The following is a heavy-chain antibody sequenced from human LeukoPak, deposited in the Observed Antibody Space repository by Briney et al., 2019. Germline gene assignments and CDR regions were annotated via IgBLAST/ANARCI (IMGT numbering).Heavy chain of an antibody. CDR2: IYYIGST. CDR3: ARGGNYWPQWWFDP. V-gene: IGHV4-59*01. J-gene: IGHJ5*02. CDR1: GGSISSYY. Sequence: SETLSLTCTVSGGSISSYYWSWIRQPPGKGLEWIGYIYYIGSTNYNPSLKSRVTISVDTSKNQFSLKLRSVTPADTAVYYCARGGNYWPQWWFDPWGRGTLVSVSS. D-gene: IGHD1-26*01.